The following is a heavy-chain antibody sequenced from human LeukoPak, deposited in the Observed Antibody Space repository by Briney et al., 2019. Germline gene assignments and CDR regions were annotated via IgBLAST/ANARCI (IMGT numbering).Heavy chain of an antibody. CDR3: ARDEVYGERDFDY. Sequence: ASVKVSCKASGYTFTSYDINWVRQATGQGLEWMGWITTYTGSTNYAQKFQGRVTMTTDTSTSTAYMELRSLTSDDTAVYYCARDEVYGERDFDYWGQGTPVTVSS. V-gene: IGHV1-18*01. J-gene: IGHJ4*02. CDR2: ITTYTGST. CDR1: GYTFTSYD. D-gene: IGHD4-17*01.